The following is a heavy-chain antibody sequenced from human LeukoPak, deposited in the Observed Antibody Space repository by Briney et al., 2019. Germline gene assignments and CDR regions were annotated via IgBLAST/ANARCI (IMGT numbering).Heavy chain of an antibody. CDR3: ARMKGGLRFWYYYYGMDV. Sequence: SETLSLTCTVSGVSVSSGSYYWSWIRQPPGKGLECIGYIYYSGSTNYNPSLKSRVTISVDTSKNQFSLKLSSVTAADTAVYYCARMKGGLRFWYYYYGMDVWGKGPRSPSPQ. CDR1: GVSVSSGSYY. D-gene: IGHD5-12*01. CDR2: IYYSGST. J-gene: IGHJ6*01. V-gene: IGHV4-61*01.